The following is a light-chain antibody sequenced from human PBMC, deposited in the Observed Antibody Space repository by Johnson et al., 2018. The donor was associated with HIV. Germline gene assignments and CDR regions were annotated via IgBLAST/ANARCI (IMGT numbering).Light chain of an antibody. Sequence: VLTQPPSVSAAPGQTVTISCSGSSSTIGNNYVSWYQQLPGTAPKLLIYENNTRPSGIPDRFSGSKSGTSATLRTTGLQTGAEADYYCGTWDSSLSAPRYVFGTGTKVTVL. V-gene: IGLV1-51*01. CDR1: SSTIGNNY. J-gene: IGLJ1*01. CDR2: ENN. CDR3: GTWDSSLSAPRYV.